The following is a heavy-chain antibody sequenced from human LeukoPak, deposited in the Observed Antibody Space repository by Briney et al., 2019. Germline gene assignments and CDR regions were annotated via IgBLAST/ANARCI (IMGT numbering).Heavy chain of an antibody. V-gene: IGHV3-30*03. Sequence: PGGFLRLSCAASGFTFSSYGMHWVRQAPGKGLEWVTVISYDGSNKYYADSVKGRFTISRDNAKNSLYLQTNGLRAEDTAVYYCARDPTPTQLWFRGTFDYWGQGALVTVSS. CDR2: ISYDGSNK. CDR3: ARDPTPTQLWFRGTFDY. D-gene: IGHD5-18*01. J-gene: IGHJ4*02. CDR1: GFTFSSYG.